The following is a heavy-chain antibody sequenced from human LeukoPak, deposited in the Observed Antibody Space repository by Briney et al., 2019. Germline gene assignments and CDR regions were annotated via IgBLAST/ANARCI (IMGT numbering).Heavy chain of an antibody. CDR1: GGSLSNYY. CDR2: IFYSGST. Sequence: SETLSLTCTLSGGSLSNYYWSWVRQPPGKGLEWIGYIFYSGSTNYNPSLKSRVTMSVDTSKNQSSLKLNSVTAADTAVYYCARVEYNWFDPWGQGTLVIVSS. CDR3: ARVEYNWFDP. V-gene: IGHV4-59*01. D-gene: IGHD6-6*01. J-gene: IGHJ5*02.